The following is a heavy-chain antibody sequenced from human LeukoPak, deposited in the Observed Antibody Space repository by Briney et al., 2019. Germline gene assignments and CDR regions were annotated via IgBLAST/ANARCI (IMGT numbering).Heavy chain of an antibody. J-gene: IGHJ6*02. Sequence: PGGSLRLSCAASGFTFSSYSMNWVRQAPGKGLEWIGYSYDRGNTNYNPSLKSRVTISVDTSKSQVSLNLRSVTAADTAVYYCARSNWSIDYGIDVWGQGTTVIVSS. V-gene: IGHV4-59*08. CDR3: ARSNWSIDYGIDV. CDR2: SYDRGNT. CDR1: GFTFSSYS. D-gene: IGHD1-20*01.